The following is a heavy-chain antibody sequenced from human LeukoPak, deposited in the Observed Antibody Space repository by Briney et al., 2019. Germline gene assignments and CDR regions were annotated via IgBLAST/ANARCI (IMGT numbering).Heavy chain of an antibody. Sequence: SETLSLTCTVSGGSISSGSYYWSWIRQPAGKGLEWIGRIYTSGSTNYNPSLKSRVTISVDTSKNQFSLKLSSVTAADTAVYYCAHRYCSSTSCYPNLFDYWGQGTLVTVSS. J-gene: IGHJ4*02. CDR3: AHRYCSSTSCYPNLFDY. CDR2: IYTSGST. V-gene: IGHV4-61*02. CDR1: GGSISSGSYY. D-gene: IGHD2-2*01.